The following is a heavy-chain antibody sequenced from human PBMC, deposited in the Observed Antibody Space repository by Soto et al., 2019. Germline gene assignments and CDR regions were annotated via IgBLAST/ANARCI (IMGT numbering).Heavy chain of an antibody. V-gene: IGHV3-23*01. CDR1: GFTFSDYA. Sequence: GSLRLSCTASGFTFSDYAMSWVRQPPGKGLEWVSVISAGGSTYYADSVKGRFTVSRANSKNTLYLQMSSLRAEDTAVYYCANVPIWCSSTSCYTEGFDYWGQGTLVTVSS. D-gene: IGHD2-2*02. CDR3: ANVPIWCSSTSCYTEGFDY. J-gene: IGHJ4*02. CDR2: ISAGGST.